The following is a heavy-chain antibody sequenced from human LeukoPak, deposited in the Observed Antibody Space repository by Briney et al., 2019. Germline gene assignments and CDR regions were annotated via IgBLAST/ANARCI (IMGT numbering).Heavy chain of an antibody. CDR3: ASSGDSSGYYYY. Sequence: PSETLSLTCTVSGGSISSTTYYWGWLRQPPGKGLEWIGNIYYRGSTYYNPSLKSRVTISVDTSKNQFSLKLSSVTAADTAVCYCASSGDSSGYYYYWGQGTLVTVSS. CDR1: GGSISSTTYY. J-gene: IGHJ4*02. D-gene: IGHD3-22*01. V-gene: IGHV4-39*01. CDR2: IYYRGST.